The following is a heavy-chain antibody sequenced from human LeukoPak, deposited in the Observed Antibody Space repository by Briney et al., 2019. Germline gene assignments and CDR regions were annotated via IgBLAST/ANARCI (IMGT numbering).Heavy chain of an antibody. CDR1: GFTFSSYA. D-gene: IGHD3-22*01. CDR3: ARDLYYDSRAYYFDY. V-gene: IGHV3-21*01. J-gene: IGHJ4*02. CDR2: ISSSSSYI. Sequence: GGSLRLSCAASGFTFSSYAMSWVRQAPGKGLEWVSSISSSSSYIYYADSLKGRFTISRDNAKNSLYLQMNSLRAEDTAVYYCARDLYYDSRAYYFDYWGQGILVTVSS.